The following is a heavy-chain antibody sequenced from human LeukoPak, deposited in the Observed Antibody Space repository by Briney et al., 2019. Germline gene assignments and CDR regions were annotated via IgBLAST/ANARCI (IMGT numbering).Heavy chain of an antibody. V-gene: IGHV3-23*01. D-gene: IGHD1-26*01. Sequence: AEGSLRLSCVASGFTFEKYVMNWVRQAPGKGLEWLGTIYGSGVSISYADSVKGRFTISRDNSKNTLYLQMNSLRAGDTAMYFCAKDLGWELPAEAYWGQGILVTVSS. J-gene: IGHJ4*02. CDR3: AKDLGWELPAEAY. CDR1: GFTFEKYV. CDR2: IYGSGVSI.